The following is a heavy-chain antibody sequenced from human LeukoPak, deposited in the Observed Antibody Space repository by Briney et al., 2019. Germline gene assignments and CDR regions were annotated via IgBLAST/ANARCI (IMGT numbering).Heavy chain of an antibody. CDR3: ARVRRDILTGQRYYYYYYMDV. V-gene: IGHV3-53*01. CDR1: GFTVSSNY. Sequence: PGGSLRLSCAASGFTVSSNYMSWVRQAPGKGLEWVSVIYSGGSTYYADSVKGRFTISRDNSKNTLYLQMNSLRAEDTAVYYCARVRRDILTGQRYYYYYYMDVWGKGTTVTISS. J-gene: IGHJ6*03. D-gene: IGHD3-9*01. CDR2: IYSGGST.